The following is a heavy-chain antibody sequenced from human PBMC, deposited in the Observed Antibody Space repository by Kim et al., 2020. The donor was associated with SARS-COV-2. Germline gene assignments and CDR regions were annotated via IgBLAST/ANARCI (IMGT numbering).Heavy chain of an antibody. CDR2: SRNKANGYTT. CDR1: GFTFSDHY. V-gene: IGHV3-72*01. CDR3: TRTGYCGRGRCNSAYSDS. Sequence: GGSLRLSCAASGFTFSDHYMDWVRQAPGKGLEWVGRSRNKANGYTTEYAASVKGRFTISRDESRNSFYVQMNSLKIDDTGVYYCTRTGYCGRGRCNSAYSDSWGQGTLVTVSS. D-gene: IGHD2-15*01. J-gene: IGHJ4*02.